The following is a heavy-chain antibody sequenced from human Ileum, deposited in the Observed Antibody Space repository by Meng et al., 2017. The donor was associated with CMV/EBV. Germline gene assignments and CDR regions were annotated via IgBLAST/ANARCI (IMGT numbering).Heavy chain of an antibody. CDR1: GVISSSDG. V-gene: IGHV3-23*04. CDR2: ISYSGINT. CDR3: AKGLMLQSYYFDQ. J-gene: IGHJ4*02. Sequence: VVLVASGGDLVKPGGSLRLSWLTSGVISSSDGMTWVRQAPGKGLEWVTIISYSGINTYYADSVKGRFTISRDTSKNTVYLQMSSLRDEDTAVYYCAKGLMLQSYYFDQWGQGTLVTVSS. D-gene: IGHD2-8*01.